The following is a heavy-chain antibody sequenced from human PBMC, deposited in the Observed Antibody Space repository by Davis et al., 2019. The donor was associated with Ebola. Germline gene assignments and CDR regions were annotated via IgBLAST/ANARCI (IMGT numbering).Heavy chain of an antibody. Sequence: SLKISCAASGFTFSSYAMSWVRQAPGKGLEWVGRSKSKTDGGTTDYAAPVKGRFTISRDDSKNTLYLQMNSLKTEDTAVYYCTTDAEYYDYVWGSYRPKYFDYWGQGTLVTVSS. V-gene: IGHV3-15*01. CDR3: TTDAEYYDYVWGSYRPKYFDY. J-gene: IGHJ4*02. CDR2: SKSKTDGGTT. CDR1: GFTFSSYA. D-gene: IGHD3-16*02.